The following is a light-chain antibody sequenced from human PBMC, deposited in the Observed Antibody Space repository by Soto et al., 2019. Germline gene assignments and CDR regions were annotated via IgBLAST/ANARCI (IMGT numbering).Light chain of an antibody. CDR3: QQYGNSPRT. CDR1: QSVSNSY. Sequence: EIVLTQSPGTLSLSPGERATLSCRASQSVSNSYLAWYQQKPGQATRLLIYGASSRATGIPDRFSGSGSGTDFTLTISRLEPEDFAVYYCQQYGNSPRTFGQGTKLEIK. V-gene: IGKV3-20*01. CDR2: GAS. J-gene: IGKJ2*02.